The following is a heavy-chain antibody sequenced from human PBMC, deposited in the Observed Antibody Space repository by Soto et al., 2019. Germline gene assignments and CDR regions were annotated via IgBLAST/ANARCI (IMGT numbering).Heavy chain of an antibody. CDR1: GGTFSNYP. CDR2: IIPIFGTV. J-gene: IGHJ2*01. Sequence: VKVSCKASGGTFSNYPISWVRQAPGQGLEWMGGIIPIFGTVNYAQKFQGRVTITADESTSTAYMELSSLRSEDTAVYYCARGNHRWLQLWYFDLWGRGTLVTVSS. D-gene: IGHD5-12*01. V-gene: IGHV1-69*01. CDR3: ARGNHRWLQLWYFDL.